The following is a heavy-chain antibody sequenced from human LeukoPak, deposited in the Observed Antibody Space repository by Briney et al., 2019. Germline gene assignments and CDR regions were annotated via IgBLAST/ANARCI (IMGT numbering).Heavy chain of an antibody. D-gene: IGHD6-13*01. CDR2: IIPILGIA. J-gene: IGHJ1*01. CDR1: GGTFSSYA. Sequence: SVKVSCKASGGTFSSYAISWVRQAPGQGLEWMGRIIPILGIANYAQKFQGRVTITADKSTSTAYMELSSLRSEDTAVYYCARGRSSSWSEYFQHWGQGTLVTVSS. CDR3: ARGRSSSWSEYFQH. V-gene: IGHV1-69*04.